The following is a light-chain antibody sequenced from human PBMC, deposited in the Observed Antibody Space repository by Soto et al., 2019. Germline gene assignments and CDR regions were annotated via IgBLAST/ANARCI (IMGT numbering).Light chain of an antibody. CDR1: QSVNTN. Sequence: THSAATLSLSTGERATLSCRASQSVNTNLAWYQQTPGQAPRLLVYGASTRATGIPARFSGSGSGTEFTLTISSLQSEDFAVYYCQQYNNWPWTFGQGTKVDNK. J-gene: IGKJ1*01. CDR3: QQYNNWPWT. CDR2: GAS. V-gene: IGKV3-15*01.